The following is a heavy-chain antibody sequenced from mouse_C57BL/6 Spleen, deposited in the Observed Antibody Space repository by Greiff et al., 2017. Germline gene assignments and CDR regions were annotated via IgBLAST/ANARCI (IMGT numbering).Heavy chain of an antibody. CDR3: ARGGLFITTNLDY. J-gene: IGHJ4*01. V-gene: IGHV5-17*01. CDR1: GFTFSDYG. Sequence: EVKVVESGGGLVKPGGSLKLSCAASGFTFSDYGMHWVRQAPEKGLEWVAYISSGSSTIYYADTVKGRFTISRDNAKNTLFLQMTSLRSEDTAMYYCARGGLFITTNLDYWGQGTSVTVS. CDR2: ISSGSSTI. D-gene: IGHD1-1*01.